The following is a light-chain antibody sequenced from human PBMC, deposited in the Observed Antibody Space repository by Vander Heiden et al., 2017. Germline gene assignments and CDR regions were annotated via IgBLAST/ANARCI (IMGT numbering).Light chain of an antibody. CDR3: QQDNNWPTT. J-gene: IGKJ1*01. V-gene: IGKV3-15*01. CDR2: GAS. CDR1: QSVSSN. Sequence: EIVMTQSPATLSVSPGERATLSCRASQSVSSNLAWYQQKPGQAPRLLIYGASTRATGIPARFSGSGSGTEFTLSISILQSEDFAVYYCQQDNNWPTTFGQGTKVEIK.